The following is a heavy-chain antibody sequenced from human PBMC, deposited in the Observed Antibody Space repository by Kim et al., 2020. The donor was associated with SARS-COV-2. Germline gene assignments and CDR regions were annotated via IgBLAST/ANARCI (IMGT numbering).Heavy chain of an antibody. J-gene: IGHJ5*01. V-gene: IGHV3-30*02. Sequence: ADAVKGLFTVSRDNSKNTLYLEMTNLRAEDTAVYYCAKASSYSGSSGWFDFWGQGTQVTVSS. D-gene: IGHD6-6*01. CDR3: AKASSYSGSSGWFDF.